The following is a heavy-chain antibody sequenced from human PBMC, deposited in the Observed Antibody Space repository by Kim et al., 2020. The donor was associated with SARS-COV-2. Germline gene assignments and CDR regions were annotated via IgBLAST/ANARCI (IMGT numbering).Heavy chain of an antibody. CDR3: ARADDIVVVPAAMGYYY. J-gene: IGHJ6*01. D-gene: IGHD2-2*01. CDR1: GFTFSSYA. V-gene: IGHV3-30*04. Sequence: GGSLILSCAASGFTFSSYAMHWVRQAPGKGLEWVAVISYDGSNKYYADSVKGRFTISRDNSKNALYLQMNSLRAEDTAVYYCARADDIVVVPAAMGYYY. CDR2: ISYDGSNK.